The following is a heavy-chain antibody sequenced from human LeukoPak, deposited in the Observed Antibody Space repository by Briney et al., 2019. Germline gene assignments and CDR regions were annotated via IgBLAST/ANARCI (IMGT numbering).Heavy chain of an antibody. D-gene: IGHD3-16*02. CDR3: ARALDSLGGLSLPDY. CDR2: IHPTTGNP. CDR1: GYNFRNYA. V-gene: IGHV7-4-1*02. J-gene: IGHJ4*02. Sequence: GASVKVSCKASGYNFRNYAMNWVRQAPGQGLEFMGWIHPTTGNPAYAQGCSGRFVFSLDTSVTTTYLQITDLKAEDTAVYFCARALDSLGGLSLPDYWGQGTLVTVSS.